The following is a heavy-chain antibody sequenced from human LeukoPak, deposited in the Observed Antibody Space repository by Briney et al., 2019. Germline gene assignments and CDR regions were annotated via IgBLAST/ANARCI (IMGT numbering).Heavy chain of an antibody. D-gene: IGHD3-22*01. CDR2: ISGSNHI. V-gene: IGHV3-21*06. CDR3: ARDYEGYSSGQLIDY. J-gene: IGHJ4*02. Sequence: GGSLRLSCAASGFTFSTYSMNWVRQAPGKGLEWVSSISGSNHIYYAASVKGRFIISRDNAKNSLYLQMNSLRAEDTAVYYCARDYEGYSSGQLIDYWGQGTLVTVSP. CDR1: GFTFSTYS.